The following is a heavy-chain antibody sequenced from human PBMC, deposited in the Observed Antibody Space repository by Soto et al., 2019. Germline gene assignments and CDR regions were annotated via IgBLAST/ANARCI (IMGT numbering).Heavy chain of an antibody. V-gene: IGHV3-23*01. J-gene: IGHJ6*04. D-gene: IGHD1-26*01. CDR3: ASDLSGGGDV. Sequence: PGGSLRLSCAASGFTFSSYAMSWVRQAPGKGLEWVSTISGSGDNTFYADSVKGRFTISRDNPKNTLYLQMNSLRVGDTAVYYCASDLSGGGDVWAKGTTVTVSS. CDR1: GFTFSSYA. CDR2: ISGSGDNT.